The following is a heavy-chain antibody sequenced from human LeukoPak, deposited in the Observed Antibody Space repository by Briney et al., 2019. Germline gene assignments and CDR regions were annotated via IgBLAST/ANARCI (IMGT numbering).Heavy chain of an antibody. CDR2: VYYSGST. Sequence: PSETLSLTCTVSGGSISRTSYYWGWIRQPPGKGLEWIGSVYYSGSTYYSPSLESRVTISVGTSKNQFSLKLSSVTAADTAVYYCARRGSSGYYYGYFQHWGQGTPVTVSS. J-gene: IGHJ1*01. D-gene: IGHD3-22*01. CDR1: GGSISRTSYY. V-gene: IGHV4-39*01. CDR3: ARRGSSGYYYGYFQH.